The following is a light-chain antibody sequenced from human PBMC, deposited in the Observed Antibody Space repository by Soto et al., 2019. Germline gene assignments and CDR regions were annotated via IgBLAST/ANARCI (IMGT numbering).Light chain of an antibody. CDR1: SSDVGSYNL. J-gene: IGLJ1*01. CDR2: EVS. V-gene: IGLV2-23*02. Sequence: QSVLTQPAYVSGAPGQWITISCTGTSSDVGSYNLVPWYQQHPGKAPKLMIYEVSKRPSGVSNRFSGSKSGNTASLTISGLQAEDEADYYCCSYAGSSTYVFGTGTKVTVL. CDR3: CSYAGSSTYV.